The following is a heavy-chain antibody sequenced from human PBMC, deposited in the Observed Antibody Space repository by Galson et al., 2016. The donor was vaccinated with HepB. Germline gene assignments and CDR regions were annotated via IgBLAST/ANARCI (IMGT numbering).Heavy chain of an antibody. CDR3: AGGSGWSYYFGLDV. J-gene: IGHJ6*02. CDR2: IYISGDT. D-gene: IGHD6-19*01. Sequence: SLRLSCAASEFTVSSTFMTWVRQAPGKGLEWVSVIYISGDTFYADSVKGRLSISRDVSKNTVYLEMNNLRADDTAVYYCAGGSGWSYYFGLDVWGQGTTVTVSS. V-gene: IGHV3-66*01. CDR1: EFTVSSTF.